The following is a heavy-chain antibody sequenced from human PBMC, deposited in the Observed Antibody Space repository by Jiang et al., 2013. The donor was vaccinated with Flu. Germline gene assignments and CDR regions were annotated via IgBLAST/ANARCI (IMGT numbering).Heavy chain of an antibody. CDR1: GDSVSSNSAA. V-gene: IGHV6-1*01. D-gene: IGHD3-16*02. CDR3: ARDSVITFGGVIVLDAFDI. CDR2: TYYRSKWYN. J-gene: IGHJ3*02. Sequence: SQTLSLTCAISGDSVSSNSAAWNWIRQSPSRGLEWLGRTYYRSKWYNDYAVSVKSRITINPDTSKNQFSLQLNSVTPEDTAVYYCARDSVITFGGVIVLDAFDIWGQGTMVTVSS.